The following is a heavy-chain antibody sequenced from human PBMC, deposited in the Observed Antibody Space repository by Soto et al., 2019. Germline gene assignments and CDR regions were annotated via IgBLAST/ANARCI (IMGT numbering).Heavy chain of an antibody. CDR1: GFTFDDYG. D-gene: IGHD1-26*01. CDR2: VNWNGGST. V-gene: IGHV3-20*04. Sequence: GGSLRLSCAASGFTFDDYGMSWASQAPGKGLEWVSGVNWNGGSTGYADSVKGRFTISRDNAKNSLYLQMNSLRAEDTAFYYCVRGASLNFDYWGQGTLVTVSS. CDR3: VRGASLNFDY. J-gene: IGHJ4*02.